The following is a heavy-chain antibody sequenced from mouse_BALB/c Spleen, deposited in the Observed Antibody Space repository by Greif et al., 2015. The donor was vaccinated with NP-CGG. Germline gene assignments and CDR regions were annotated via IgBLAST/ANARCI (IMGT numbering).Heavy chain of an antibody. J-gene: IGHJ3*01. CDR3: ARIYYDYEFAY. Sequence: EVQLQQSGAELVKPGASVKLSCTASGFNIKDTYMHWVKQRPEQGLEWIGRIDPANGNTKYDPKFQGKATITADTSSNTAYLQLSNLTSEDTAVYYCARIYYDYEFAYWGQGTLVTVSA. CDR2: IDPANGNT. CDR1: GFNIKDTY. D-gene: IGHD2-4*01. V-gene: IGHV14-3*02.